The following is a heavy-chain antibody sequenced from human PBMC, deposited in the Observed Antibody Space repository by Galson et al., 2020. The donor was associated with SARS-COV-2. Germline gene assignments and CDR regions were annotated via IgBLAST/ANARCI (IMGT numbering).Heavy chain of an antibody. CDR2: TYYRSQWYN. V-gene: IGHV6-1*01. Sequence: SQTLSLTCAISGDSVSSNIAAWNWISQSPSRGLEWLGRTYYRSQWYNGYAVSVRSRIIINPDTSKNQFSLQLNSVTHEDTAVYYCARNCGTGTTGCDYWGQGTLVTVSS. CDR1: GDSVSSNIAA. J-gene: IGHJ4*02. CDR3: ARNCGTGTTGCDY. D-gene: IGHD1-1*01.